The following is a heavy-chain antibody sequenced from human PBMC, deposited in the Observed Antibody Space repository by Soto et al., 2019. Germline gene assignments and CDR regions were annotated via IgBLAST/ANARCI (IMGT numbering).Heavy chain of an antibody. Sequence: PGGSLRLSCAASVFTFSSFVMNLVRQSPGKGLEWVSTVSPGGDFSHYTDSVKGRFTISRDNSRRTLHLQMDSLRGEDAAVYFCVRRAITATNNWGAFDVWGQGTVVTVSS. CDR3: VRRAITATNNWGAFDV. CDR1: VFTFSSFV. CDR2: VSPGGDFS. V-gene: IGHV3-23*01. D-gene: IGHD1-20*01. J-gene: IGHJ3*01.